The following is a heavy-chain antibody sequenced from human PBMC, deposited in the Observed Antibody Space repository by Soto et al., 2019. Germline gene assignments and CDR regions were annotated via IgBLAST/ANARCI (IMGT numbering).Heavy chain of an antibody. Sequence: PGGSLRLSCAASGFTFSSYGMHWVRQAPGKGLEWVAVISYDGSNKYYADSVKGRFTISRDNSKNTLYLQMNSLRAEDTAVYYCAKGSYENYFDYWGQGTLVT. V-gene: IGHV3-30*18. J-gene: IGHJ4*02. CDR2: ISYDGSNK. D-gene: IGHD5-18*01. CDR3: AKGSYENYFDY. CDR1: GFTFSSYG.